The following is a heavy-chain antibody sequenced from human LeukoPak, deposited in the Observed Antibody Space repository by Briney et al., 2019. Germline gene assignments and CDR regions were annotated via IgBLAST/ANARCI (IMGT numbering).Heavy chain of an antibody. J-gene: IGHJ3*02. Sequence: GGSLRLSCAASGFTFNSYAMHWVRQAPGKGLEWVAVISYDGSNKYYADSVQGRFTISRDNAEDSVYLQMNSLRVEDTAVYYCARTYDFGIGPPGDAFDNWGQGTLVTVFS. CDR1: GFTFNSYA. CDR2: ISYDGSNK. D-gene: IGHD3-3*01. CDR3: ARTYDFGIGPPGDAFDN. V-gene: IGHV3-30-3*01.